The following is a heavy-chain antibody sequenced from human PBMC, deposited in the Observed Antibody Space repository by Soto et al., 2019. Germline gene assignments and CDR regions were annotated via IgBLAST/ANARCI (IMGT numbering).Heavy chain of an antibody. CDR3: ARNVYYDFWSGYSTGYFDY. Sequence: SETQSLSCTVSGGSVSSGSYYWSWILQPRGRGLEWIGYIYYSGSTNFNLSLESRVTISVDTSKNQFSLKLSSVTAADTAVYYCARNVYYDFWSGYSTGYFDYWGQGTLVTVSS. CDR1: GGSVSSGSYY. V-gene: IGHV4-61*01. CDR2: IYYSGST. D-gene: IGHD3-3*01. J-gene: IGHJ4*02.